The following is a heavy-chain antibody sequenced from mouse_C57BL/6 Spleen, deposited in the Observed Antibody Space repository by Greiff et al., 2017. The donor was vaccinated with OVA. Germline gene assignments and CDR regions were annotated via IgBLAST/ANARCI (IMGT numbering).Heavy chain of an antibody. CDR3: TREDYGSSSAWFAY. V-gene: IGHV1-15*01. Sequence: QVHVKQSGAELVRPGASVTLSCKASGYTFTDYEMHWVKQTPVHGLEWIGAIDPETGGTAYNQKFKGKAILTADKSSSTAYMELRSLTSEDSAVYYCTREDYGSSSAWFAYWGQGTLVTVSA. D-gene: IGHD1-1*01. J-gene: IGHJ3*01. CDR1: GYTFTDYE. CDR2: IDPETGGT.